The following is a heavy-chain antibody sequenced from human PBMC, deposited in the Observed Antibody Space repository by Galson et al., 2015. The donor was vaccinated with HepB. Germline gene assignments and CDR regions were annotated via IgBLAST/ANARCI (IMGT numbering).Heavy chain of an antibody. J-gene: IGHJ3*02. CDR3: ARGPYSGNYYGAFDI. D-gene: IGHD1-26*01. CDR2: INAGHGTT. CDR1: GYTFTNYA. V-gene: IGHV1-3*01. Sequence: SVKVSCKASGYTFTNYAIHWVRRAPGQSLEWMGWINAGHGTTQYSQSFQGRVTTTRDTSASTAYMELSSLRSEDTAVYYCARGPYSGNYYGAFDIWGRGTMVTVSS.